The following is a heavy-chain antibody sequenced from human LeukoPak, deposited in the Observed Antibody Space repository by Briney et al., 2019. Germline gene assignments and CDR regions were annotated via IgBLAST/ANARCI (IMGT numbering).Heavy chain of an antibody. CDR1: GFTFSSYA. Sequence: QSGGSLRLSCAASGFTFSSYAMSWVRQAPGKGLEWVSAISGSGGSTYYADSVKGRFTISRDNSKNTLYLQMNSLRAEDTALYYCAKDRASRLLWFGELLYDAWIFDYWGQGTLVTVSS. CDR3: AKDRASRLLWFGELLYDAWIFDY. D-gene: IGHD3-10*01. CDR2: ISGSGGST. V-gene: IGHV3-23*01. J-gene: IGHJ4*02.